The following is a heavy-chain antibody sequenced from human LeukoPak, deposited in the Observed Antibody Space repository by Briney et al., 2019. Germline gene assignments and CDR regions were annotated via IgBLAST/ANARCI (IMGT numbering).Heavy chain of an antibody. CDR1: GFTVSSNY. CDR3: ARDDGAGGPFDY. D-gene: IGHD3-10*01. CDR2: VYSGGNT. V-gene: IGHV3-66*01. Sequence: PGGSLRLSCAVSGFTVSSNYTNWVRQASGKGLEWVSIVYSGGNTYYADSVKGRFTISIDNPKNTLYLQMNSLRAEDTAVYYCARDDGAGGPFDYWGQGTLVSVSS. J-gene: IGHJ4*02.